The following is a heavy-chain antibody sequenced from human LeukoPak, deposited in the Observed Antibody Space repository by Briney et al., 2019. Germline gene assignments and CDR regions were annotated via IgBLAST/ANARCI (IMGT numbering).Heavy chain of an antibody. CDR3: ARDRVVVPAAVAGLGY. Sequence: GGSLRLSCAASGFTFSSYNMNWVRQAPGKGLEWVSSISSSSSYIYYADSVKGRFTISRDNAKNSLYLQMNSLRAEDTAVYYCARDRVVVPAAVAGLGYWGQGTLVTVSS. J-gene: IGHJ4*02. CDR1: GFTFSSYN. CDR2: ISSSSSYI. V-gene: IGHV3-21*01. D-gene: IGHD2-2*01.